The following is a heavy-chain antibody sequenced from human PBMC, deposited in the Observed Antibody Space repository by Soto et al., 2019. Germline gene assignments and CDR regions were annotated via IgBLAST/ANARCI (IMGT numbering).Heavy chain of an antibody. J-gene: IGHJ4*02. V-gene: IGHV3-48*04. D-gene: IGHD6-19*01. Sequence: GGSLRLSCAASGFTFSSYSMNWVRQAPGKGLEWVSYISSSSSTIYYADSVKGRFTISRDNAKNSLYLQMNSLRAEDTAVYYCARDTRVAVAGTRDYWGQGTLVTVSS. CDR3: ARDTRVAVAGTRDY. CDR1: GFTFSSYS. CDR2: ISSSSSTI.